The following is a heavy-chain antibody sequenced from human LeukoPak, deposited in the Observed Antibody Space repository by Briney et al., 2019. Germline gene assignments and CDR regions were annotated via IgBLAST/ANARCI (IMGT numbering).Heavy chain of an antibody. D-gene: IGHD1/OR15-1a*01. J-gene: IGHJ6*04. V-gene: IGHV3-30*04. CDR2: ISYDGSNK. CDR3: ARVQLEQYYYYGMDV. Sequence: PGRSLRLSCAASGFTFSSYAMHWVRQAPGKGLEWVAGISYDGSNKYYADSVKGRFTISRDNSKNTLYLQMNSLRAEDTAVYYCARVQLEQYYYYGMDVWGKGTTVTVSS. CDR1: GFTFSSYA.